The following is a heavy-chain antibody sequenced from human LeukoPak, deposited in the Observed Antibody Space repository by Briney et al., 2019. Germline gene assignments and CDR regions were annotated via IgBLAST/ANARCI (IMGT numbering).Heavy chain of an antibody. CDR3: ARTIVVVLAAMYYYYGMDV. Sequence: SQTLSLTCAISGDSVSSNSAAWNWIRQSPSRGLEWLGRTYYRSKWYNDYAVSVKSRITINPDTSKNQFSLQLNSVTPEDTAVYYCARTIVVVLAAMYYYYGMDVWGQGTTVTVSS. D-gene: IGHD2-2*01. CDR2: TYYRSKWYN. CDR1: GDSVSSNSAA. V-gene: IGHV6-1*01. J-gene: IGHJ6*02.